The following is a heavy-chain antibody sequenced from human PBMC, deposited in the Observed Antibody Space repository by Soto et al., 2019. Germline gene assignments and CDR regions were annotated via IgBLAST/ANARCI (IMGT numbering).Heavy chain of an antibody. Sequence: QVQLVQSGAEVKKPGSSVKVSCKASGGTFSSYTISWVRQAPGQGLEWMGRIIPILGIANYAQKFQGRVTITADKSTSTAYMERSSLRSEDTAVYYCARERLWLPSYWGQGTLVTVSS. CDR3: ARERLWLPSY. J-gene: IGHJ4*02. CDR1: GGTFSSYT. CDR2: IIPILGIA. V-gene: IGHV1-69*08. D-gene: IGHD5-18*01.